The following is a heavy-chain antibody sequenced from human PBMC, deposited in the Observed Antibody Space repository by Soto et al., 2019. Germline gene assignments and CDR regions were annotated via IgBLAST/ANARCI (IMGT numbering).Heavy chain of an antibody. J-gene: IGHJ5*02. CDR1: GGSISSTNW. CDR3: ARGSIYTWFDP. Sequence: QVQLQESGPGLVKPSGTLSLTCAVSGGSISSTNWWSWVRQPPGTGLEWIGEVFHNGNTNYNSSLKSRLTMSVDESKNLFSLRLNSMTAADTAVYYCARGSIYTWFDPWGQGTLVTVSS. V-gene: IGHV4-4*02. CDR2: VFHNGNT.